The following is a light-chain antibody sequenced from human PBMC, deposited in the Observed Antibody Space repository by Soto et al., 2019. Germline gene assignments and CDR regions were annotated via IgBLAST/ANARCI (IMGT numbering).Light chain of an antibody. CDR3: CAYAGSGTVV. CDR2: EAT. J-gene: IGLJ3*02. V-gene: IGLV2-23*01. Sequence: QSALTQPASVSGSPEQSITISCTGTSNDVGRYNLVSWYQQHPGKAPQVMIYEATKRPSGVANRYSGSKSGNTASLTISGLQAEDEDDYYCCAYAGSGTVVFGEGTKLTVL. CDR1: SNDVGRYNL.